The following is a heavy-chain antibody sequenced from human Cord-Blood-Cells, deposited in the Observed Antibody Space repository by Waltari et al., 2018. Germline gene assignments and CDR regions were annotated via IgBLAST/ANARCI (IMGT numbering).Heavy chain of an antibody. CDR3: ARGGFTVTRPYYFDY. D-gene: IGHD4-4*01. CDR1: GGSFSGYY. Sequence: QVQLQQWGAGLLKPSETLSLTCAVYGGSFSGYYWSWIRQPPGKGLEWIGEINHGGSTNYNPSLKSRVTISVDTSKNQCSLKLSSVTAADTAVYYCARGGFTVTRPYYFDYWGQGTLVTVSS. V-gene: IGHV4-34*01. J-gene: IGHJ4*02. CDR2: INHGGST.